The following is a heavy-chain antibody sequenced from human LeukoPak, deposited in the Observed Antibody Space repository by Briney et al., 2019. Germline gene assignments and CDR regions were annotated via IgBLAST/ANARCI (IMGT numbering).Heavy chain of an antibody. V-gene: IGHV3-23*01. J-gene: IGHJ4*02. Sequence: GGSLRLSCAASGFTFSSYAMSWVRQAPGKGLQWVSVISGGGGSTYYADSVKGRFTISGDNSKKTLFLQMNSLRAEDTAIYYCAKAVNRYGDFDDWGQGTLVTVSS. CDR3: AKAVNRYGDFDD. CDR2: ISGGGGST. CDR1: GFTFSSYA. D-gene: IGHD4-17*01.